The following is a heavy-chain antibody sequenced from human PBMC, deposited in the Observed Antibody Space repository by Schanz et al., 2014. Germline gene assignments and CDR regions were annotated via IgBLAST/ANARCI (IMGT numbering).Heavy chain of an antibody. J-gene: IGHJ6*02. Sequence: QLVESGGGLIQPGGSLRLSCAASGFTFSSYSMNWVRQAPGKGLEWVAGISWNGESIVYAGSVKGRFAILRDNARNTLYLQMNSLRAEDTALYYCAKAYCISCYLEAWGQGTTVIVSS. CDR2: ISWNGESI. D-gene: IGHD3-3*02. CDR1: GFTFSSYS. CDR3: AKAYCISCYLEA. V-gene: IGHV3-9*01.